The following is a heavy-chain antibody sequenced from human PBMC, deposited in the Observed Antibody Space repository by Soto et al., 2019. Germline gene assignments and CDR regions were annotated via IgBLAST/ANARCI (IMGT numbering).Heavy chain of an antibody. CDR2: IIPIFGTA. CDR3: ARESNLRSIAARYNWFDP. V-gene: IGHV1-69*13. D-gene: IGHD6-6*01. Sequence: GASVKVSCKASGGTFSSYAISWVRQAPGQGLEWMGGIIPIFGTANYAQKFQGRVTITADESTSTAYMELSSLRSEDTAVYYCARESNLRSIAARYNWFDPWGQGTLVTVPQ. CDR1: GGTFSSYA. J-gene: IGHJ5*02.